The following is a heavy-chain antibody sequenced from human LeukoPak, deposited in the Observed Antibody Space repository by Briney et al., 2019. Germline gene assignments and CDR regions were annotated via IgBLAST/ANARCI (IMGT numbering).Heavy chain of an antibody. D-gene: IGHD3-3*01. CDR2: ISAYNGNT. CDR1: GYSFTGYY. CDR3: ARGFLGIFGVVAIDY. Sequence: ASVKVSCKASGYSFTGYYMHWVRQAPGQGLEWMGWISAYNGNTNYAQKLQGRVTMTTDTSTSTAYMELRSLRSDDTAVYYCARGFLGIFGVVAIDYWGQGTLVTVSS. V-gene: IGHV1-18*04. J-gene: IGHJ4*02.